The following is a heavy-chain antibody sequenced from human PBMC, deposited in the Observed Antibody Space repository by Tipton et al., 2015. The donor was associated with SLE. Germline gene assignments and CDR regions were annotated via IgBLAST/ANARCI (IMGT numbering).Heavy chain of an antibody. CDR3: ARYSSGWFNNFDY. Sequence: GLVKPSETLSLTCAVYGGSFSGYYWSWIRQPPGKGLEWIGEINHSGSTNYNPSLKSRVTISVDTSKNQFSLKLSSVTAADTAVYYCARYSSGWFNNFDYWGQGTLVTVPS. V-gene: IGHV4-34*01. D-gene: IGHD6-19*01. CDR2: INHSGST. J-gene: IGHJ4*02. CDR1: GGSFSGYY.